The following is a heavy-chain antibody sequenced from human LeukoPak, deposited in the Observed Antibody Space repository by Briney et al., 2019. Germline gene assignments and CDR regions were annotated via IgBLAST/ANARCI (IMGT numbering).Heavy chain of an antibody. CDR2: ISSSSYI. CDR3: ARASSSFRYYFDN. V-gene: IGHV3-21*01. Sequence: GGSLRLSCAASGFTFSSYSMNWVRQAPGKGLEWVSSISSSSYIYYADSVKGRFTISRDNAKNSLYLQMNSLRAEDTAVYYCARASSSFRYYFDNWGQGTLVTVSS. J-gene: IGHJ4*02. D-gene: IGHD6-6*01. CDR1: GFTFSSYS.